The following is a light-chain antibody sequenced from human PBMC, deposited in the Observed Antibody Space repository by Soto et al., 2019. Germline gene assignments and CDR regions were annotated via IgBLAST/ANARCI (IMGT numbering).Light chain of an antibody. CDR3: QQYGRSPWT. J-gene: IGKJ1*01. V-gene: IGKV3-20*01. Sequence: EIVLTQSPGTLSLSPGERATLSCRASQSVSGSYLAWYQQKPGQAPRLLIYGASSRATGIPDRFSGSGSGTDFILTISRLEPDDFAVYYCQQYGRSPWTFGQGTKVDI. CDR2: GAS. CDR1: QSVSGSY.